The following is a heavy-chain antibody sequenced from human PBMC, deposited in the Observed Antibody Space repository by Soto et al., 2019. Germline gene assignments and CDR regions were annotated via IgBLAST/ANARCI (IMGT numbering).Heavy chain of an antibody. D-gene: IGHD6-6*01. J-gene: IGHJ4*02. CDR1: GFTFSMSA. Sequence: EVPLLESGGGLVQPGGSLRLSCAASGFTFSMSAMTWVRQAPGKGLEWVSTTGLNGRTTYYADSVKGRFTVSRDNSKNTLDLHMSSLRAEDTAVYYCATVHSTSRSFDYWGQGTLVTVSS. CDR3: ATVHSTSRSFDY. CDR2: TGLNGRTT. V-gene: IGHV3-23*01.